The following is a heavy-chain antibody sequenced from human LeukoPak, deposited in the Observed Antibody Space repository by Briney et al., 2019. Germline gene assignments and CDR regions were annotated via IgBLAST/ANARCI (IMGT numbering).Heavy chain of an antibody. Sequence: GASVKVSCKASGYTFTSYDINWVRQATGQGLEWMGWMNPNSGNTGYAQKFQGRVTMTRNTSISTAYMEPSSLRSEDTAVYYCARGIYYDSSGYYYWFDPWGQGTLVTVSS. V-gene: IGHV1-8*01. J-gene: IGHJ5*02. D-gene: IGHD3-22*01. CDR1: GYTFTSYD. CDR2: MNPNSGNT. CDR3: ARGIYYDSSGYYYWFDP.